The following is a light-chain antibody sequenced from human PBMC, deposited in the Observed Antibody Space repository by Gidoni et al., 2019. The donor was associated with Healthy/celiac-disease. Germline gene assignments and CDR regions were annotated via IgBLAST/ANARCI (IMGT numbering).Light chain of an antibody. Sequence: EIVMTQSPATLSVSPGERATLSCRASQSVNSNLAWYQQKPGQAPRLLICGASTRATGIPARFSGSGSGTEFTLTISSLQSEDFAVYYCQQYNNWPPDTFGQXTKLEIK. V-gene: IGKV3-15*01. J-gene: IGKJ2*01. CDR1: QSVNSN. CDR2: GAS. CDR3: QQYNNWPPDT.